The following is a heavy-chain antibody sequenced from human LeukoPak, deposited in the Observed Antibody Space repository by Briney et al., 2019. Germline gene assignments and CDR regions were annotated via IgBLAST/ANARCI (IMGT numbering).Heavy chain of an antibody. CDR3: ARGPSLRYFDWLLPYYFDY. D-gene: IGHD3-9*01. CDR2: INHSGST. V-gene: IGHV4-39*07. Sequence: SETLSLTCTVSGGSISSSSYYWSWIRQPPGKGLEWIGEINHSGSTNYNPSLKSRVTISVDTSKNQFSLKLSSVTAADTAVYYCARGPSLRYFDWLLPYYFDYWGQGTLVTVSS. CDR1: GGSISSSSYY. J-gene: IGHJ4*02.